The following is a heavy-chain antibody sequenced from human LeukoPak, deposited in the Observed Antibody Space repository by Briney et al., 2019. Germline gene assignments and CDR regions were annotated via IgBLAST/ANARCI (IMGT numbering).Heavy chain of an antibody. D-gene: IGHD2-8*01. CDR1: GFTFSNAW. CDR2: IKSKTDGGTT. V-gene: IGHV3-15*01. Sequence: GGSLRLSCAASGFTFSNAWMSWVRQAPGKGPEWVGRIKSKTDGGTTDYAAPVKGRFTISRDDSKNTLYLQMNSPKTEDTAVYYCTTEDIVLMVYAIWGQGTLVTVSS. J-gene: IGHJ4*02. CDR3: TTEDIVLMVYAI.